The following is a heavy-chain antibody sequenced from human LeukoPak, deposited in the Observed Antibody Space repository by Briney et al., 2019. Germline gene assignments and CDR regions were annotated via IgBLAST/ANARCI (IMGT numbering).Heavy chain of an antibody. CDR1: GYTFTSYD. CDR3: ARRAHYYGMDV. CDR2: MNPNSGNT. J-gene: IGHJ6*02. V-gene: IGHV1-8*01. Sequence: VASVTVSCKASGYTFTSYDINWVRPATGQGLEWMGWMNPNSGNTGYAQKFQGRVTMTRNTSISTAYMELSSLRSEDTAVYYCARRAHYYGMDVWGQGTTVTVSS.